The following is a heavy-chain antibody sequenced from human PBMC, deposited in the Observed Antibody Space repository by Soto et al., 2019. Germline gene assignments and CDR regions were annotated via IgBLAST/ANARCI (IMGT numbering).Heavy chain of an antibody. Sequence: QVQLLESGGGVVQPGRSLRLSCAASGFNFSTYAMHWVRQAPGKGLEWVGVISYDGSNKFYTDSVKGRFSISRDNSKNTLYLQMDSLRAEDTAVFYCARGRSGIYYFDGFDYWGQGTLVTVSS. CDR1: GFNFSTYA. V-gene: IGHV3-30*04. D-gene: IGHD3-9*01. J-gene: IGHJ4*02. CDR3: ARGRSGIYYFDGFDY. CDR2: ISYDGSNK.